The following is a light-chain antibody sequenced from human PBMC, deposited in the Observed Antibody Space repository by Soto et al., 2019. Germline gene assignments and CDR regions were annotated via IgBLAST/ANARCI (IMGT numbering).Light chain of an antibody. CDR1: QYISSW. CDR2: KAS. Sequence: DLQMTQSPSTLSASVGDRVTITSRASQYISSWLAWYQQKPGKAPKLLIYKASSLESGVPSRFSGSGSGTEFTLTISSLQPDDFATYDCQQYNSQRTFGQGTKVEIK. J-gene: IGKJ1*01. V-gene: IGKV1-5*03. CDR3: QQYNSQRT.